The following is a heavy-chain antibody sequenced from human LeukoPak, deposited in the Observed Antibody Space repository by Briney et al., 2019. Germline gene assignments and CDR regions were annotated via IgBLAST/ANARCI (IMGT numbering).Heavy chain of an antibody. CDR1: GFTFSSYA. J-gene: IGHJ4*02. V-gene: IGHV3-23*01. CDR3: ANRGKYCSRTSCLGSAQVDY. D-gene: IGHD2-2*01. Sequence: WGSLRLSCAASGFTFSSYAMSWVRQAPGKGLEWVSGISGSGGSTYYADSVKGRFTISRDNSKNTLYLQMNSLRAEDTAVYYCANRGKYCSRTSCLGSAQVDYWGQGTLVTVSS. CDR2: ISGSGGST.